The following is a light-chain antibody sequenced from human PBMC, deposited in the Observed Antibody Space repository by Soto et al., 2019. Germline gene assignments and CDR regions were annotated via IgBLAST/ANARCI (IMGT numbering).Light chain of an antibody. J-gene: IGKJ1*01. Sequence: EIPMTQSASCVSASVGDRVTMXCRASQGVGNGLVWFQQKPGKAHKLLIYKASTLKSGVPSRFSGSGSATEFTRTISSPQPEDFATYYGQHYNSYPEAFGQGTKVDIK. V-gene: IGKV1-5*03. CDR1: QGVGNG. CDR2: KAS. CDR3: QHYNSYPEA.